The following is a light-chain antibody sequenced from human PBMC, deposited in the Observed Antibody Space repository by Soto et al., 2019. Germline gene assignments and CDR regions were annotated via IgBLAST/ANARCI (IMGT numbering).Light chain of an antibody. J-gene: IGLJ3*02. Sequence: QSALTQPASVSGSSGRSITISCTGASSDVGSYNLVSWYQQQPGKAPKLMIYEGSRRPSGVSNRFSGSKSGNTASLTISGLQAEDESDYYCCSYAGSSTWVFGGGTKLTV. CDR2: EGS. V-gene: IGLV2-23*01. CDR1: SSDVGSYNL. CDR3: CSYAGSSTWV.